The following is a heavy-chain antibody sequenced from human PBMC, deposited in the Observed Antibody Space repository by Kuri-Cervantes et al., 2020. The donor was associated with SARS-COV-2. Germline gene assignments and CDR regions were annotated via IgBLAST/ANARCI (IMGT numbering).Heavy chain of an antibody. D-gene: IGHD4-17*01. Sequence: GESLKISCAASGFTFSSYGMHWVRQAPDKGLEWVAVIWYDGSNKYYADSVKGRFTISRDNSKNTLYLQMNSLRDEDTVVYYCARDNRYGDYVPDYWGQGTLVTVSS. CDR1: GFTFSSYG. J-gene: IGHJ4*02. V-gene: IGHV3-33*01. CDR3: ARDNRYGDYVPDY. CDR2: IWYDGSNK.